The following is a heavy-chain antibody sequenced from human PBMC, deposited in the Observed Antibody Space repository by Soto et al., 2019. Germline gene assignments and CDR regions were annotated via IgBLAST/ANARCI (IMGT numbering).Heavy chain of an antibody. CDR2: IYYSGST. CDR1: GGSISSGDYY. V-gene: IGHV4-30-4*01. CDR3: ARSITGTTKIDY. J-gene: IGHJ4*02. Sequence: LSLTCTVSGGSISSGDYYWSWIRQPPGKGLEWIGYIYYSGSTYYNPSLKSRVTISVDTSKNQFSLKLSSVTAADTAVYYCARSITGTTKIDYWGQGTLVTVSS. D-gene: IGHD1-7*01.